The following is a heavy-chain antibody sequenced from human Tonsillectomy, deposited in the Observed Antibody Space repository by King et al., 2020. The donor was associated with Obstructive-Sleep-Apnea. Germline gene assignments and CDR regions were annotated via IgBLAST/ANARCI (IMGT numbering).Heavy chain of an antibody. J-gene: IGHJ4*02. V-gene: IGHV4-59*08. CDR3: ARRTGNYYPFDY. CDR2: IYYRGST. CDR1: GGSISRYF. Sequence: QLQESGPGLVKPSETLSLTCSVSGGSISRYFWSWIRQPPGKGLEWIGYIYYRGSTNYNPSLKSRVTISGDTSKNQFSLKLSSVTAADTAVYYCARRTGNYYPFDYWGQGTLVTVSS. D-gene: IGHD3-22*01.